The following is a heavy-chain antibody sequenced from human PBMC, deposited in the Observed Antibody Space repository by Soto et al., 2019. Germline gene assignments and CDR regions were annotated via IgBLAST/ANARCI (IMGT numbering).Heavy chain of an antibody. Sequence: PGGSLRLSCAASGFTFSSYAMSWVRQAPGKGLEWVSAISGSGGSTYYADSVEGRFTISRDNSKNTLYLQMNSLRAEDTAVYYCAKGVVTMVRGSSVWFDPWGQGTLVTVSS. CDR3: AKGVVTMVRGSSVWFDP. CDR1: GFTFSSYA. V-gene: IGHV3-23*01. D-gene: IGHD3-10*01. J-gene: IGHJ5*02. CDR2: ISGSGGST.